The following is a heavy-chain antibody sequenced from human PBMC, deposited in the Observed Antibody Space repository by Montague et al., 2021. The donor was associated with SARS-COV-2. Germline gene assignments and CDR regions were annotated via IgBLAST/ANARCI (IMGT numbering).Heavy chain of an antibody. CDR3: ARPGRGYSYGLDAFEV. CDR1: GRSISNSIYY. D-gene: IGHD5-18*01. V-gene: IGHV4-39*01. Sequence: SETLSLTCTVSGRSISNSIYYWGWIRQPPGKGLEWIGSIYYTGSTYYNPSLKSRVTISMNTSNNQFFLKLTSVTAADTAVYYCARPGRGYSYGLDAFEVWGQGTMVTVSS. CDR2: IYYTGST. J-gene: IGHJ3*01.